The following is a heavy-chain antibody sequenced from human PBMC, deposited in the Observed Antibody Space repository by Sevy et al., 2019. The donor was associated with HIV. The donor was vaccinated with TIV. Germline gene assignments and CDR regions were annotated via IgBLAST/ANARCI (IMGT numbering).Heavy chain of an antibody. CDR3: AKAPGGCSSTSCGMDV. J-gene: IGHJ6*02. Sequence: GGSLRLSCAASGFTFSSYAMSWVRQAPGKGLEWVSAISGSGGSTYYADSVKGRFIISRDNSKNTLYLQMNSLRAEDTAVYYCAKAPGGCSSTSCGMDVWGQGTTVTVSS. V-gene: IGHV3-23*01. CDR1: GFTFSSYA. CDR2: ISGSGGST. D-gene: IGHD2-2*01.